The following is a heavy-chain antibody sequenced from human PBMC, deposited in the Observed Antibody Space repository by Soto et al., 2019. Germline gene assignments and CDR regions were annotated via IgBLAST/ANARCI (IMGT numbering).Heavy chain of an antibody. D-gene: IGHD3-10*01. J-gene: IGHJ3*02. CDR3: ARGNYLGAFDI. V-gene: IGHV3-33*01. CDR1: GFTFSSYV. CDR2: IWYDGSNK. Sequence: QVQLVESGGGVVQPGRSLRLSCAASGFTFSSYVMHWVRQAPGKGLEWVAVIWYDGSNKYYADSVKGRFTISRDNSKNTLYLQMNSLRAEDTAVYYCARGNYLGAFDIWGQGTMVTVSS.